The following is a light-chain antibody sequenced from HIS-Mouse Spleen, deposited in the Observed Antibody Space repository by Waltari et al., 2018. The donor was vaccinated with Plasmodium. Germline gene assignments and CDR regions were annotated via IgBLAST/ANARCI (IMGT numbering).Light chain of an antibody. Sequence: TLSLSPGERATLSCRASQSVSSSYLAWYQQKPGQAPRLLIYGASSRATGIPDRFSASGSGTDFTLTISRLEPEDFATYYCQQYNSYSRTFGQGTKVEIK. V-gene: IGKV3-20*01. CDR3: QQYNSYSRT. CDR1: QSVSSSY. J-gene: IGKJ1*01. CDR2: GAS.